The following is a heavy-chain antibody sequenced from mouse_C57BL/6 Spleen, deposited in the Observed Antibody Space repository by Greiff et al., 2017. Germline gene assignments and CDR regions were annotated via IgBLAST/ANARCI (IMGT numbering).Heavy chain of an antibody. D-gene: IGHD1-1*01. V-gene: IGHV1-53*01. J-gene: IGHJ2*01. CDR3: ARSSYGSSYYFDY. Sequence: QVQLKQPGTELVKPGASVKLSCKASGYTFTSYWMHWVKQRPGQGLEWIGNINPSNGGTNYNEKFKSKATLTVDKSSSTAYMQLSSLTSEDSAVYYCARSSYGSSYYFDYWGQGTTLTVSS. CDR1: GYTFTSYW. CDR2: INPSNGGT.